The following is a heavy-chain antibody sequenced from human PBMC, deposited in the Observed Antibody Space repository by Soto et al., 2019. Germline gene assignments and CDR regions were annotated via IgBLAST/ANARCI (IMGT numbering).Heavy chain of an antibody. V-gene: IGHV4-31*03. CDR2: IYYSGST. J-gene: IGHJ5*02. D-gene: IGHD3-22*01. CDR3: ARESYYYDSSGYPSWGFDP. Sequence: PSETLSLTCTVSGGSISSGGYYWSWIRQHPGKDLEWIGYIYYSGSTYYNPSLKSRVTISVDTSKNQFSLKLSSVTAADTAVYYCARESYYYDSSGYPSWGFDPWGQGTLVTVSS. CDR1: GGSISSGGYY.